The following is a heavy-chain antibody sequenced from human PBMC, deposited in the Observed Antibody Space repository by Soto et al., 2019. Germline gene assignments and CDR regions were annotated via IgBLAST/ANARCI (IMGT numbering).Heavy chain of an antibody. CDR2: IYYSGST. V-gene: IGHV4-39*01. D-gene: IGHD2-15*01. CDR3: ARQDDIVVVVAAPGVGYFDY. CDR1: GGSISSSSYY. Sequence: QLQLQESGPGLVKPSETLSLTCTVSGGSISSSSYYWGWIRQPPGKGLEWIGSIYYSGSTYYNPSLKSRVTISVDTSKNNCSLKLSSVTAADTAVYYCARQDDIVVVVAAPGVGYFDYWGQGTLVTVSS. J-gene: IGHJ4*02.